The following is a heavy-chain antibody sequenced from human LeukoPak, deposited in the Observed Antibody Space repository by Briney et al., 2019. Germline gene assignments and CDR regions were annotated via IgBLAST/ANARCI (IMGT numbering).Heavy chain of an antibody. CDR1: GYTFTGYY. V-gene: IGHV1-2*02. CDR2: INPNSGGT. J-gene: IGHJ4*02. CDR3: ARTYYDFWSGSD. Sequence: ASGKVSCKASGYTFTGYYMHWVRQAPGQGLEWMGWINPNSGGTNYAQKFQGRVTMTRDTSISTAYMELSRLRSDDTAVYYCARTYYDFWSGSDWGQGTLVTVSS. D-gene: IGHD3-3*01.